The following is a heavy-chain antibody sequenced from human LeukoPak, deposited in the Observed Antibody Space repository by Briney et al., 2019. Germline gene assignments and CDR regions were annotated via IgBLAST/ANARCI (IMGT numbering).Heavy chain of an antibody. Sequence: SGTPSLTCTVSGGSISSYYWSWIRQPPGKGLEWIGRIYTSGSTSYNPSLKSRVTISLDTSKNQFSLNLSSVTAADTAVYYCARDHRFLEWLLDIWGQGTMVTVSS. CDR1: GGSISSYY. V-gene: IGHV4-4*08. CDR3: ARDHRFLEWLLDI. J-gene: IGHJ3*02. CDR2: IYTSGST. D-gene: IGHD3-3*01.